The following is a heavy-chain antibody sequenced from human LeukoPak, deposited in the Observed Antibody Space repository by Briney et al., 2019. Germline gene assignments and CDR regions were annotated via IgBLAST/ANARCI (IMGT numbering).Heavy chain of an antibody. CDR2: IYSGGST. Sequence: GGSLRLSCAASGFAVSSNYMSWVRQAPGKGLEWVSVIYSGGSTYYADSVKGRFTISRDNSKNTLYLQMNSLRAEDTAVYYCARSPPNWGLKYYFDYWGQGTLVTVSS. D-gene: IGHD7-27*01. CDR1: GFAVSSNY. CDR3: ARSPPNWGLKYYFDY. V-gene: IGHV3-53*01. J-gene: IGHJ4*02.